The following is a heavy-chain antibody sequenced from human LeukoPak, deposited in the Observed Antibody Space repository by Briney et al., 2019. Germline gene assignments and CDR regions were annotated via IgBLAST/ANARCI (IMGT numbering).Heavy chain of an antibody. J-gene: IGHJ4*01. CDR2: ISAGGGST. V-gene: IGHV3-23*01. CDR1: GFTFSSNS. Sequence: PGGSLRLSCAATGFTFSSNSMSWVRQAPGKGLEWVSVISAGGGSTYYADSVKGRFTISRDNSKNTLYLQMNSLRAEDTAVYYCAKVTSGYWGHGTLVTVSS. D-gene: IGHD3-10*01. CDR3: AKVTSGY.